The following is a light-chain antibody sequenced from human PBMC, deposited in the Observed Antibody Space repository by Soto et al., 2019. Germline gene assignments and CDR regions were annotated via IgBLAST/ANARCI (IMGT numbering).Light chain of an antibody. CDR3: QSYDSSLSAVV. CDR2: GNC. CDR1: SSNIGAGYD. Sequence: QSVLTQPPSVSGAPGQRVTISCTGSSSNIGAGYDVHWYQQLPGTAPKLLIYGNCNRPSGVPDRFSGSKSGTSATLAITGLQAEDKVEDYCQSYDSSLSAVVFGGGTKLTVL. J-gene: IGLJ2*01. V-gene: IGLV1-40*01.